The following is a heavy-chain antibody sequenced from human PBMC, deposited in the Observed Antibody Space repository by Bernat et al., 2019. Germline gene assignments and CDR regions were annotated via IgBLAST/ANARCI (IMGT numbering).Heavy chain of an antibody. CDR1: GFTFSSYA. V-gene: IGHV3-30-3*01. J-gene: IGHJ6*03. CDR3: ARDGRYYYYMDV. CDR2: ISYDGSNK. Sequence: VQLVESGGGVVQPGRSLRLSCAASGFTFSSYAMHWVRQAPGKGLEWVAVISYDGSNKYYADSVKGRFTISRDNSKNTLYLQMNSLRAEDTAVYYCARDGRYYYYMDVWGKGTTVTVSS.